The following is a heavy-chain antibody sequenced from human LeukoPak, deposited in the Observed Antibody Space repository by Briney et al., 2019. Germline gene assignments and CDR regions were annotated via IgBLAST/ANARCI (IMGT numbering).Heavy chain of an antibody. J-gene: IGHJ3*02. CDR1: GGSMSSYF. Sequence: PSETLSLTCTVSGGSMSSYFWGWIRQPPGKGLEWIGNIYYTGSTYYNPSLKSRVTMSVDTSNNQFSLKLSSVTAADTAVYYCARPLGYPPHDYAFDIWGQGTMVTVSS. D-gene: IGHD3-16*01. CDR3: ARPLGYPPHDYAFDI. CDR2: IYYTGST. V-gene: IGHV4-59*04.